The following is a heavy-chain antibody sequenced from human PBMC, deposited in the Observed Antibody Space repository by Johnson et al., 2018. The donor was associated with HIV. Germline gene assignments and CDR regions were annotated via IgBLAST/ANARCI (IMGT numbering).Heavy chain of an antibody. CDR3: ARGGKWGIVGARGAFDI. D-gene: IGHD1-26*01. V-gene: IGHV3-30*04. CDR2: ISYDGSNK. J-gene: IGHJ3*02. Sequence: QEQLVESGGGGVQPGRSLRLSCAATGFSFSSYAMHWVRQAPGKGLEWVAVISYDGSNKYYEDSVKGRFTISRDNSKNTLYLQMNSLRAEDTAVYYCARGGKWGIVGARGAFDIWGQGTMVTVSS. CDR1: GFSFSSYA.